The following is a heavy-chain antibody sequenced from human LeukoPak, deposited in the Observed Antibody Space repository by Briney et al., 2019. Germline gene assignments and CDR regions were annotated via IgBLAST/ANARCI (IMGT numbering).Heavy chain of an antibody. Sequence: ASVTASCTASGYAFTSYYMHWVRQAPGQGLEWMGIINPSGGSTSYAQKFQGRVTMTRDTSTSTVYMELSSLRSEDTAVYYCARDLSTLPHYDFWSGYYPKWYYYYGMDVWGQGTTVTVSS. CDR2: INPSGGST. V-gene: IGHV1-46*01. D-gene: IGHD3-3*01. J-gene: IGHJ6*02. CDR3: ARDLSTLPHYDFWSGYYPKWYYYYGMDV. CDR1: GYAFTSYY.